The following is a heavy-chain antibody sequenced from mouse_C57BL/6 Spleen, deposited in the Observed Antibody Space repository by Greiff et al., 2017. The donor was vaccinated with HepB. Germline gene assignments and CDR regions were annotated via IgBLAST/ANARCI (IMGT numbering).Heavy chain of an antibody. V-gene: IGHV5-6*01. J-gene: IGHJ2*01. CDR1: GFTFSSYG. Sequence: EVKVVESGGDLVKPGGSLKLSCAASGFTFSSYGMSWVRQTPDKRLEWVATISSGGSYTYYPDSVKGRFTISRDNAKNTLYLQMSSLKSEDTAMYYCARHGVGPDYWGQGTTLTVSS. D-gene: IGHD4-1*01. CDR2: ISSGGSYT. CDR3: ARHGVGPDY.